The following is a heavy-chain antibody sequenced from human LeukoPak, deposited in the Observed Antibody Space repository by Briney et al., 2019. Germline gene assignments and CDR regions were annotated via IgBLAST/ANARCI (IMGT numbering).Heavy chain of an antibody. CDR1: GGSFSGYY. CDR2: INHSGST. Sequence: SETLSLTCAVYGGSFSGYYWSWIRQPPGKGLEWIGEINHSGSTNYNPSLKSRVTISVDRSKNQFSLKLSSVTAADTAVYYCARGTPYYDFWSGYQTDWFDPWGQGTLVTVSS. CDR3: ARGTPYYDFWSGYQTDWFDP. D-gene: IGHD3-3*01. J-gene: IGHJ5*02. V-gene: IGHV4-34*01.